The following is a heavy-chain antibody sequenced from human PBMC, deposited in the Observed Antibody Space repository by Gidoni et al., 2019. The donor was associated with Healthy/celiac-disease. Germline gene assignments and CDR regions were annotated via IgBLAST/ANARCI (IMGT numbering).Heavy chain of an antibody. V-gene: IGHV1-69*01. CDR2: IIPIFGTA. D-gene: IGHD5-12*01. CDR3: ARSGMRVSGWLPFDY. Sequence: IIPIFGTANYAQKFQGRVTITADESTSTAYMELSSLRSEDTAVYYCARSGMRVSGWLPFDYWGQGTLVTVSS. J-gene: IGHJ4*02.